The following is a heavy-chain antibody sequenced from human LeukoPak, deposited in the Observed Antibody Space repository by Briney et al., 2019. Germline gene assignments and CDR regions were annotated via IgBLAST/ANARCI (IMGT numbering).Heavy chain of an antibody. CDR2: INAGNDYT. J-gene: IGHJ5*02. CDR3: ARDVWDNILTGSVFDP. Sequence: ASVKVSSKASGYTFTTYAMHWVRQAPGQRLEWMGWINAGNDYTKYSQKFQGRVTITRDTSASTAYMELSSLRSEDTAVYYCARDVWDNILTGSVFDPWGQGTLVTVSS. D-gene: IGHD3-9*01. CDR1: GYTFTTYA. V-gene: IGHV1-3*01.